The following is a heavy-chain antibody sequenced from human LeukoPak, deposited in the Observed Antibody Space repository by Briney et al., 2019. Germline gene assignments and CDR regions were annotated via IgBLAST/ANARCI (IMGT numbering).Heavy chain of an antibody. V-gene: IGHV4-31*03. D-gene: IGHD3-22*01. CDR3: ATNTGYYDTTKNSFSAFDI. Sequence: SETLSLTCNVSGGSINSGGYYWNWIRQPPGKGLEWIGYIYYSGNTYYNPSLKSRVTMSIDTSKNQFSLKLSSVTAADTAVYYCATNTGYYDTTKNSFSAFDIWGQGTMVTVSS. CDR1: GGSINSGGYY. J-gene: IGHJ3*02. CDR2: IYYSGNT.